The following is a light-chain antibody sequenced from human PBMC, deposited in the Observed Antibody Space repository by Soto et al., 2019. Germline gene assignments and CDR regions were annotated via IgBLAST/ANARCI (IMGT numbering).Light chain of an antibody. V-gene: IGLV2-14*03. Sequence: QSVLTKPASVSGSPGQSITISCTGTSSDVGGFNYVSWYQQHPGKAPKLMIYDVTNRPSGVSYRFSGSKSGNTASLTISGLQAEDEADYYCNSYTSSSTYVFGTGTKLTVL. J-gene: IGLJ1*01. CDR1: SSDVGGFNY. CDR3: NSYTSSSTYV. CDR2: DVT.